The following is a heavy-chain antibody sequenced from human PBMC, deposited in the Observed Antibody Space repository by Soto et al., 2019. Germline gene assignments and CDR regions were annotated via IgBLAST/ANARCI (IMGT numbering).Heavy chain of an antibody. V-gene: IGHV3-30*18. Sequence: QVQLVESGGGVVQPGRSLRLSCAASGFTFSSYGMHWVRQAPGKGLEWVAVISYDGSNKYYADSVKGRFTISRDNSKNTLYLQMNSLGAEDTAVYYCAKTVDYWGQGTLVTVSS. J-gene: IGHJ4*02. CDR2: ISYDGSNK. CDR3: AKTVDY. CDR1: GFTFSSYG.